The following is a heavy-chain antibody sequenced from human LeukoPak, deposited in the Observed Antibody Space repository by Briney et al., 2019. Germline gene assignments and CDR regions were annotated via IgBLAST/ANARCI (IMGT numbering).Heavy chain of an antibody. CDR2: ISSSSSYI. V-gene: IGHV3-21*01. D-gene: IGHD3-22*01. CDR1: GFTFSSYS. J-gene: IGHJ4*02. Sequence: PGGSLRLSCAASGFTFSSYSMNWVRQAPGKGLEWVSSISSSSSYIYYADSVKGRFTISRDNAKNSLYLQMNSQRAEDTAVYYCARDRINSAYYDSSGYLPDYWGQGTLVTVSS. CDR3: ARDRINSAYYDSSGYLPDY.